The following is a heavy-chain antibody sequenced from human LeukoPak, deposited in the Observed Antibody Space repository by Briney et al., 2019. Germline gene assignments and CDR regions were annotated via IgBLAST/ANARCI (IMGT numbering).Heavy chain of an antibody. CDR3: AKDDGGLFFDY. CDR1: GFTFSSYG. V-gene: IGHV3-30*02. CDR2: IPYDGSNK. D-gene: IGHD4-23*01. Sequence: GGSLRLSCAASGFTFSSYGMHWVRQAPGKGREWVAFIPYDGSNKYYADSVKGRFTISRDNSKHTLYLQMNSLRAEDTAVYYCAKDDGGLFFDYWGQGTLVTVSS. J-gene: IGHJ4*02.